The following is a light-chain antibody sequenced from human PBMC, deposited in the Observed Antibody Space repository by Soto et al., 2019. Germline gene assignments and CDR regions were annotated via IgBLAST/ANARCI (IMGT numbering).Light chain of an antibody. Sequence: EIVLTQSPGTLSLSPGEGATLSCRASHSVNGNYLAWYQQKSGLAPRLLIYAASTRATGIPDRFNGSGSGTDFSLTITRLEPEDFAVYSCQQYGSSPLTFGGGTKVEI. J-gene: IGKJ4*01. CDR3: QQYGSSPLT. CDR1: HSVNGNY. CDR2: AAS. V-gene: IGKV3-20*01.